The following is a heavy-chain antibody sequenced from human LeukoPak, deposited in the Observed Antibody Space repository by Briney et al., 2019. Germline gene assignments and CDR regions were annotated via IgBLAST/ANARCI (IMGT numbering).Heavy chain of an antibody. CDR2: IYYSGST. V-gene: IGHV4-59*13. J-gene: IGHJ5*02. CDR3: ARFTPQGYGWGGYNRFDP. CDR1: GGSISSYY. D-gene: IGHD3-16*01. Sequence: SETLSLTCTVSGGSISSYYWNWIRQPPGKGLEWIGYIYYSGSTNYNPSLKSRVTISVDTSKNQFSLNLASVTAADTAVYYCARFTPQGYGWGGYNRFDPWGQGTLVTVSS.